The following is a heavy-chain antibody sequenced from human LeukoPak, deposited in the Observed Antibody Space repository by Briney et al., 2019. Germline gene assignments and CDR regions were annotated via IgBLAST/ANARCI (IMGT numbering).Heavy chain of an antibody. Sequence: SETLSLTCAVYGGSFSGYYWSWIRQPPGKGLEWIGEINHSGSTNYNPSLESRVTISVDTSKNQFSLKLSSVTAADTAVYYCASQGKQQLVRGYWGQGTLVTVSS. D-gene: IGHD6-13*01. J-gene: IGHJ4*02. V-gene: IGHV4-34*01. CDR2: INHSGST. CDR1: GGSFSGYY. CDR3: ASQGKQQLVRGY.